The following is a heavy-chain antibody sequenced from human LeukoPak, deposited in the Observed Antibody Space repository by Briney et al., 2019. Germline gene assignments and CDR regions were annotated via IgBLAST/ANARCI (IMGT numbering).Heavy chain of an antibody. D-gene: IGHD4-17*01. Sequence: PGGSLRLSCAASGFTFSSYGMHWVRQAPGKGLEWVAVIWYDGSNKYYADSVRGRFTISRDNSKNTLYLQMNSLRAEDTAVYYCANDDYGDYFGFDYWGQGTLVTVSS. CDR2: IWYDGSNK. CDR1: GFTFSSYG. CDR3: ANDDYGDYFGFDY. V-gene: IGHV3-33*06. J-gene: IGHJ4*02.